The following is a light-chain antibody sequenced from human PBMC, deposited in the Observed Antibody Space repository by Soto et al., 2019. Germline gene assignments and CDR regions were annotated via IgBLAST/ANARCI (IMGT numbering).Light chain of an antibody. J-gene: IGKJ5*01. Sequence: EIILTQSPDTLSLSPGERATLSCRASQTVSRNYLAWCHQRPGQAPRLLIYVASTRAAGIPDRFSGSGSGTDFTLTITRLEPEDSAVYFCQQYTGPPTTVGQGTRLEIK. CDR2: VAS. CDR1: QTVSRNY. V-gene: IGKV3-20*01. CDR3: QQYTGPPTT.